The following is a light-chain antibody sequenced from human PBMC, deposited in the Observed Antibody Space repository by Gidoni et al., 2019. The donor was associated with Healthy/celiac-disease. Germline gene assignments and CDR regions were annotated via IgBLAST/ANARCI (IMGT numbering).Light chain of an antibody. V-gene: IGKV1-5*03. J-gene: IGKJ2*01. CDR3: QQYNSYLYT. Sequence: DIQMTQSPSTLSESVGDRVTITCRASQSISSWLAWYQQKPGKAPKLLIYKASSLESGVTSRFSGSGSGTEFTLTISSLQPDDFATYYCQQYNSYLYTFGQGTKLEIK. CDR2: KAS. CDR1: QSISSW.